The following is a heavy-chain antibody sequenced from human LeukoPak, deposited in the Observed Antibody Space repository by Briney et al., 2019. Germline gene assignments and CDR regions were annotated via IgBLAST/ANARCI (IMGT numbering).Heavy chain of an antibody. CDR2: ISSSSSYI. D-gene: IGHD6-13*01. J-gene: IGHJ3*02. V-gene: IGHV3-21*01. Sequence: PGGSLRLSCAASGFTFSSYGMNWVRQAPGKGLEWVSSISSSSSYIYYADSVKGRFTISRDNAKNSLYLQMNSLRAEDTAVYYCARDSSSWPYPFDIWGQGTMVTVSS. CDR3: ARDSSSWPYPFDI. CDR1: GFTFSSYG.